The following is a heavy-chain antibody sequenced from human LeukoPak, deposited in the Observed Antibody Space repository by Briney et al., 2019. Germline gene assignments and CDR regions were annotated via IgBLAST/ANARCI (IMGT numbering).Heavy chain of an antibody. Sequence: GGSLRPSCAASGFTFSSYWMTWVRQAPGKGLEWVANIKQDGSDKYYVDSVKGRFTISRDNAKYSPYLQMNSLRAEDTAVYYCARDLRWYDYWGQGTLVTVSS. CDR1: GFTFSSYW. CDR2: IKQDGSDK. CDR3: ARDLRWYDY. V-gene: IGHV3-7*01. J-gene: IGHJ4*02. D-gene: IGHD4-23*01.